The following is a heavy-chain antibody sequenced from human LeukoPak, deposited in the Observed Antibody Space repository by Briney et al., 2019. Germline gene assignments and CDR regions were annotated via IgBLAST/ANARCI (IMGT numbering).Heavy chain of an antibody. Sequence: PGVPLRLSCAASGFTVSSNYMSWVRQAPGKGLEWVSVIYSGGSTYYSDSVKGRFTISRDNSKNTLYLQMSSLRAEDTAVYYCVKDLTYCGGDCYSLFDAFDIWGQGTMVTVSS. D-gene: IGHD2-21*02. V-gene: IGHV3-66*01. CDR1: GFTVSSNY. J-gene: IGHJ3*02. CDR3: VKDLTYCGGDCYSLFDAFDI. CDR2: IYSGGST.